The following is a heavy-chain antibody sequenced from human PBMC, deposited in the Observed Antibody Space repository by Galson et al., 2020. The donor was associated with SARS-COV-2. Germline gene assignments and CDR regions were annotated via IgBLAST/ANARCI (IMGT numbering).Heavy chain of an antibody. CDR3: ARGPMIVVVITTYWYFDP. CDR2: IYYSGST. V-gene: IGHV4-30-4*01. Sequence: ETSETLSLTCTVSGGSISSGDYYWSWIRQPPGKGLEWIGYIYYSGSTYYNPSLKSRVTISVDTSKNQFSLKLSSVTAADTAVYYCARGPMIVVVITTYWYFDPWGRGTLVTVSS. D-gene: IGHD3-22*01. J-gene: IGHJ2*01. CDR1: GGSISSGDYY.